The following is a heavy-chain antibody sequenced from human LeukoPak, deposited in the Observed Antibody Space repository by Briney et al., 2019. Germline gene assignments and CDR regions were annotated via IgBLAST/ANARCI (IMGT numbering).Heavy chain of an antibody. CDR2: MNPNSGNT. Sequence: ASVKVSSKASGDSFTSYDINWVRQATGQGLEWMGWMNPNSGNTGYAQKFQGRVTMTRNTSISTAYMELSSLRSEDTAVYYCARITVGIVDDAFDPWGQGTLVTVSS. CDR3: ARITVGIVDDAFDP. J-gene: IGHJ5*02. CDR1: GDSFTSYD. V-gene: IGHV1-8*01. D-gene: IGHD3-22*01.